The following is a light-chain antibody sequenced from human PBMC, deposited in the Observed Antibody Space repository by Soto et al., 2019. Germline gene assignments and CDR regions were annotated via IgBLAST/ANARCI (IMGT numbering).Light chain of an antibody. Sequence: QSALAQPASVSGSPGQSITISCTGTSTDVGGYKYVSWYQQHPGKAPKLLIYEVTKRPLGVPDRFSGSKSGNAASLTVSGLQAEDEADYYCSSYAGSNYPYVFGTGTKLTVL. CDR2: EVT. CDR3: SSYAGSNYPYV. CDR1: STDVGGYKY. J-gene: IGLJ1*01. V-gene: IGLV2-8*01.